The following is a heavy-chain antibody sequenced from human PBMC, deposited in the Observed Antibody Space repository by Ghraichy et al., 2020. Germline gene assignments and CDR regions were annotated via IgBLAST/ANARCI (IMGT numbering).Heavy chain of an antibody. J-gene: IGHJ4*02. D-gene: IGHD6-13*01. CDR1: GFTFSSYS. CDR3: ARAEGSSSWPPLRALTFDY. CDR2: ISSSSSYI. Sequence: GGSLRLSCAASGFTFSSYSMNWVRQAPGKGLEWVSSISSSSSYIYYADSVKGRFTISRDNATNSLYLQMNSLGAEDTAVYYCARAEGSSSWPPLRALTFDYWGQGTLVTVSS. V-gene: IGHV3-21*01.